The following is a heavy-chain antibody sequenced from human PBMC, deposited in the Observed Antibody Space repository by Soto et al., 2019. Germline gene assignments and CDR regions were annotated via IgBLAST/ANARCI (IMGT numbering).Heavy chain of an antibody. V-gene: IGHV4-59*12. CDR2: IYYGGST. CDR1: GGSISSDY. Sequence: SETLSLTCTVSGGSISSDYWSWIRQPPGKGLEWIGYIYYGGSTHSNPSLKSRVIISLDTSKNQFSLKLSSVTAADTAVYYCARALGRIPAAATDYCGPASLVTLSS. D-gene: IGHD6-13*01. CDR3: ARALGRIPAAATDY. J-gene: IGHJ4*02.